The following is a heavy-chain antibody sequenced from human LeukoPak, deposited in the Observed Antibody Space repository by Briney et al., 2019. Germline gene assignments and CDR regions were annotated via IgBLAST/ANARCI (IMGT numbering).Heavy chain of an antibody. Sequence: GESLRLSCAASGFILSTFWMHWVRQAPGKGLVWVARINVEGDYIDYAESVKGRFTISRDSAKNILFLQMNSLRADDTGVYSCARDLTGPYDHWGQGTLVTVSS. J-gene: IGHJ4*02. CDR3: ARDLTGPYDH. CDR2: INVEGDYI. D-gene: IGHD3-9*01. CDR1: GFILSTFW. V-gene: IGHV3-74*01.